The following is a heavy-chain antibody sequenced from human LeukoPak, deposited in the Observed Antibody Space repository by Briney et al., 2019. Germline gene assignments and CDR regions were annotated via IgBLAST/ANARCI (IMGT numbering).Heavy chain of an antibody. J-gene: IGHJ5*02. Sequence: ASVKVSCKASGYTFTGYYMHWVRQAPGQGLEWMGWINPNSGGTNYAQKFQGRVTMTRDTSISTAYMELSRLRSDDTAVYYCAREGGGSYYGNWFDPWGQGILVTVSS. CDR3: AREGGGSYYGNWFDP. CDR2: INPNSGGT. D-gene: IGHD1-26*01. V-gene: IGHV1-2*02. CDR1: GYTFTGYY.